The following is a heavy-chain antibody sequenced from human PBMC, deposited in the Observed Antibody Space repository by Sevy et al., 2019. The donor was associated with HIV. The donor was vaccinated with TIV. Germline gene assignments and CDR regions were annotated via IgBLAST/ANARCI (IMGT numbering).Heavy chain of an antibody. Sequence: ASVKVSCQASGFTFSNRAVQWVRQARGQRPEWIGWIVVGSGHINYAENFQERVTLTRDMSTNTAYIELTSLRFEDTAGYYCSTESRGSCTGGSCSVDNGMDVWGQGTTVTVSS. CDR3: STESRGSCTGGSCSVDNGMDV. D-gene: IGHD2-15*01. CDR1: GFTFSNRA. V-gene: IGHV1-58*01. CDR2: IVVGSGHI. J-gene: IGHJ6*02.